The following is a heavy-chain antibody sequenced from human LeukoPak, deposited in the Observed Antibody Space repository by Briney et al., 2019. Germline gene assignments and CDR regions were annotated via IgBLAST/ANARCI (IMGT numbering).Heavy chain of an antibody. J-gene: IGHJ5*02. V-gene: IGHV4-34*01. CDR1: GGSFSGYY. Sequence: SETLSLTCAVYGGSFSGYYWSWIRQPPGKGLEWSEEINHSGSTNYNPSLMSRVTISVDTSKNQFSLKLSSVTAADTAVYYCARGAQRWLQLHWFDPWGQGTLVTVSS. CDR2: INHSGST. CDR3: ARGAQRWLQLHWFDP. D-gene: IGHD5-24*01.